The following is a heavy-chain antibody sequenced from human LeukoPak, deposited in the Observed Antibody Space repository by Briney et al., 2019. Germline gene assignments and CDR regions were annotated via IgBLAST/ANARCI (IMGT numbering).Heavy chain of an antibody. J-gene: IGHJ5*02. D-gene: IGHD4-17*01. CDR1: GGSISSSNW. Sequence: SETLSLTCTVSGGSISSSNWWSWVRQPPGKGLEWIGEIYHSGSTNYNPSLKSRVTISVDKSKNQFSLKLSSVTAADTAVYYCAKTTVTTYNWFDPWGQGTLVTVSS. CDR3: AKTTVTTYNWFDP. V-gene: IGHV4-4*02. CDR2: IYHSGST.